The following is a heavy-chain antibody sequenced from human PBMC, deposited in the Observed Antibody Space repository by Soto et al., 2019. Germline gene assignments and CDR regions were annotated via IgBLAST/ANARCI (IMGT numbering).Heavy chain of an antibody. Sequence: GGSLRLSCAASGFTFSNAWMSWVRQAPGKGLEWVGRIKSKTDGGATDYAAPVKGRFTISRDDSKNTPYLQMNSLKTEDTAVYYCNTVTYYYGSGSLVDYWGQGTLVTVSS. CDR1: GFTFSNAW. D-gene: IGHD3-10*01. V-gene: IGHV3-15*01. CDR3: NTVTYYYGSGSLVDY. CDR2: IKSKTDGGAT. J-gene: IGHJ4*02.